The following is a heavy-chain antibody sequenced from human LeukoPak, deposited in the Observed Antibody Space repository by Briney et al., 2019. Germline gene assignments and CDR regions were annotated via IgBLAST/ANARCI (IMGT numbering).Heavy chain of an antibody. CDR3: ARGRARDGSFPWLDS. D-gene: IGHD3-10*01. CDR1: GDSIGSYY. V-gene: IGHV4-59*01. J-gene: IGHJ5*01. Sequence: PSETLSLTCSVSGDSIGSYYWTWIRQSAGKGLEWIGYIFYSGSTNCSPSLKSRVTISVDTSNNQFSLQLRSVTAADTAIYYCARGRARDGSFPWLDSWGQGTLVTVSS. CDR2: IFYSGST.